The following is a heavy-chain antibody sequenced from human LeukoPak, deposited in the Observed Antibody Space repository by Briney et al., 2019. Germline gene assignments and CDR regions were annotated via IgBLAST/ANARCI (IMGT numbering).Heavy chain of an antibody. J-gene: IGHJ4*02. D-gene: IGHD3-22*01. CDR1: GGSIRSSSYY. Sequence: PSETLSLTCTVSGGSIRSSSYYWGWIRQPPGKGLEWIGSVYYSGSTNYRPSLRSRVTIAVDTSMNQFSLKLSSVTATDTAVYYCARHDGSYYTYNFDYWGQGTLVTVSS. CDR3: ARHDGSYYTYNFDY. CDR2: VYYSGST. V-gene: IGHV4-39*01.